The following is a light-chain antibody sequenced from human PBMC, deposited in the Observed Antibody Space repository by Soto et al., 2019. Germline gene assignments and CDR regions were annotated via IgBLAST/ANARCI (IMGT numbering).Light chain of an antibody. J-gene: IGKJ2*01. CDR1: QSVSSN. CDR3: QQYGDWPPET. CDR2: GAS. V-gene: IGKV3D-15*01. Sequence: EIVMTQSPATLSLSPGERATLSCRASQSVSSNLAWYQQKPGQAPRLLIYGASTRATGIPARFSGSGSGTEFTLTISSLQSEDFAVYYCQQYGDWPPETFGQGTKLEI.